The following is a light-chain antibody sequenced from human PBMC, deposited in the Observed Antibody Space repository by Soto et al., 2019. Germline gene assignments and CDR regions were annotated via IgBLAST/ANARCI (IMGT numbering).Light chain of an antibody. CDR2: QTS. J-gene: IGKJ1*01. CDR1: QTVSNK. V-gene: IGKV3-11*01. Sequence: DIVLTQSPATLSSSPGERATLTCRASQTVSNKLAWYQHKPGQAPRRLIYQTSIRAAGVPARFSASGTGTDFTLTISDVQPEDFAVYYCHQRQSWPRTFGQGTKVDIK. CDR3: HQRQSWPRT.